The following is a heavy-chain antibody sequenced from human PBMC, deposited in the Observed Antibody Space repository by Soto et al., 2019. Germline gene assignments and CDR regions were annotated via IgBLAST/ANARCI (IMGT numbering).Heavy chain of an antibody. Sequence: PGXSLRLSCAASAFTFSSYAMSWVGQAPGKGLEWVSAISGSGGSTYYADTVKGRFTISRDNSKNTLYLQMNSLRPEDTAVYYCAKLQFDFWSGYVDYWGQGTRVTVSS. J-gene: IGHJ4*02. CDR2: ISGSGGST. CDR1: AFTFSSYA. CDR3: AKLQFDFWSGYVDY. D-gene: IGHD3-3*01. V-gene: IGHV3-23*01.